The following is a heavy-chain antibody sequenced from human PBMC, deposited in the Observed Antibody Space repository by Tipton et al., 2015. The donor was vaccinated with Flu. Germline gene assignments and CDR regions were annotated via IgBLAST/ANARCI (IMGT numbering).Heavy chain of an antibody. CDR1: GGSISSYY. CDR2: IYYSGST. D-gene: IGHD3-22*01. Sequence: TLSLTCTVSGGSISSYYWSWIRQPPGKGLEWIGYIYYSGSTNYNPSLKSRVTISVDTSKNQFSLKLSSVTAADTAAYYCARVSSGYYYYYYGMDVWGQGTTVTVSS. J-gene: IGHJ6*02. CDR3: ARVSSGYYYYYYGMDV. V-gene: IGHV4-59*01.